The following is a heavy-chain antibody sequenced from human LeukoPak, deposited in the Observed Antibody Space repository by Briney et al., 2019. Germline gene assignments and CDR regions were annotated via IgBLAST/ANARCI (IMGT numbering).Heavy chain of an antibody. CDR1: GFTFSSYG. D-gene: IGHD2-15*01. V-gene: IGHV3-30*02. Sequence: GGSLRLSCAASGFTFSSYGIHWVRQAPGKGLEWVAFIRYDGSNTYYADSMKGRFTFSRDNSMNTLYLQMNSLRAEDTAVYYCAKPRSLNMVGGAVDYWGQGTLVTVSS. CDR3: AKPRSLNMVGGAVDY. CDR2: IRYDGSNT. J-gene: IGHJ4*02.